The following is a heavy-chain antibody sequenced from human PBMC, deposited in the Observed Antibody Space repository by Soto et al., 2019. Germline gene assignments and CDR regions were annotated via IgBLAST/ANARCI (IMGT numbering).Heavy chain of an antibody. J-gene: IGHJ6*02. V-gene: IGHV3-21*01. CDR2: ISSDGYI. D-gene: IGHD5-18*01. CDR3: ARGTTGYNYGATGMDV. Sequence: PGGSRRLSCAASGFTFSSYGMHWVRQAPGKGLEWVSSISSDGYIYYADSVRGRFTISRDNAKNSLYLQMNSLRAEDTAVYYCARGTTGYNYGATGMDVWGQGTTVTVAS. CDR1: GFTFSSYG.